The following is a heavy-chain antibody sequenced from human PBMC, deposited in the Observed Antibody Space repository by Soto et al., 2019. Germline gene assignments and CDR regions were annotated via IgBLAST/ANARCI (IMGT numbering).Heavy chain of an antibody. J-gene: IGHJ4*02. Sequence: GASVKVSCKAAGCTFTSSYMHWVRQAPGQGLEWMGIINPSGGSTSYAQKFQGRVTMTRDTSTSTVYMELSSLRSEDTAVYYCAREYSGYDEANDYWGQGTLVTVSS. CDR1: GCTFTSSY. D-gene: IGHD5-12*01. V-gene: IGHV1-46*01. CDR3: AREYSGYDEANDY. CDR2: INPSGGST.